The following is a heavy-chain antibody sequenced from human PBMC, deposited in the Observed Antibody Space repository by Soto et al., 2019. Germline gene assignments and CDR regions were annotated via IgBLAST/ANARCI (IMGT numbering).Heavy chain of an antibody. J-gene: IGHJ4*02. D-gene: IGHD3-22*01. V-gene: IGHV4-4*02. CDR2: IYHSGST. Sequence: QVQLQESGPGLVKPSGTLSLTCAVSGGSISSSNWWSWVRQPPGKGLEWIGEIYHSGSTNYNPSLKGRVTISVDKSKNQFSLKLSSVTAADTAVYYCAIGYHYYDSSGYLDYWGQGTLVTVSS. CDR1: GGSISSSNW. CDR3: AIGYHYYDSSGYLDY.